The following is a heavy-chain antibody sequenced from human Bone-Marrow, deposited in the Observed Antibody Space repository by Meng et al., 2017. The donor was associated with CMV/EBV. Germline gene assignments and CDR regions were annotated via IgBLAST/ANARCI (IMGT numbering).Heavy chain of an antibody. CDR3: LYGGNSGGFDY. CDR2: INSDGSST. J-gene: IGHJ4*02. Sequence: GGSLRLSCADSGFTFSSYWMQWVRQAPGKGLVRVSRINSDGSSTRYADSVKGRFTISRDNAKNTMYLQMNSLRAEDTAVYYCLYGGNSGGFDYWGQGTLVTVSS. V-gene: IGHV3-74*01. D-gene: IGHD4-23*01. CDR1: GFTFSSYW.